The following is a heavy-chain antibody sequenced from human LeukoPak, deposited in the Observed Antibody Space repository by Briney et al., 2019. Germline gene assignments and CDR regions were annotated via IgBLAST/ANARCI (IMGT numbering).Heavy chain of an antibody. CDR3: ARGTSGYHRFDY. J-gene: IGHJ4*02. Sequence: SETLFLTCAVYVGSFSGYYWSWIRQPPGGGVEWIGEINNSGSTNYNPSLKSRVTISVDTSTNQFSMKLSSVPAADTAVYYCARGTSGYHRFDYWGQGTLVTVSS. CDR1: VGSFSGYY. V-gene: IGHV4-34*01. D-gene: IGHD3-22*01. CDR2: INNSGST.